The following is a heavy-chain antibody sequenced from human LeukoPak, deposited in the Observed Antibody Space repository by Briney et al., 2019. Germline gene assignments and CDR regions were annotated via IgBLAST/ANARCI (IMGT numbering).Heavy chain of an antibody. V-gene: IGHV3-23*01. CDR1: GFTFSNYV. J-gene: IGHJ5*02. CDR2: ISGSGGST. CDR3: AKDSPFGP. Sequence: GGPLRPPSAAPGFTFSNYVTSWVRQATRQGLDWVSAISGSGGSTYYAASVKRRFTVSRDNPKKTLYPQINSPRPQQTALYYCAKDSPFGPWGQVTLVTVAS.